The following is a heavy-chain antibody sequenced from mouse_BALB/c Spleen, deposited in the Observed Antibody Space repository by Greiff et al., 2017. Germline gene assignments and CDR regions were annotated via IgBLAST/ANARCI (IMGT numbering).Heavy chain of an antibody. J-gene: IGHJ2*01. V-gene: IGHV3-2*02. Sequence: EVQLQQSGPGLVKPSQSLSLTCTVTGYSITSDYAWNWIRQFPGNKLEWMGYISYSGSTSYNPSLKSRISITRDTSKNQFFLQLNSVTTEDTATYYCANHRYYFDYWGQGTTLTVSS. CDR2: ISYSGST. D-gene: IGHD2-14*01. CDR1: GYSITSDYA. CDR3: ANHRYYFDY.